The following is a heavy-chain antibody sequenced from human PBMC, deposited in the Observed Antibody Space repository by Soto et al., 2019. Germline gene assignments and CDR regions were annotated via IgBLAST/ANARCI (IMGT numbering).Heavy chain of an antibody. V-gene: IGHV3-66*01. D-gene: IGHD2-15*01. CDR1: GFTVSSNY. CDR2: IYSGGST. J-gene: IGHJ4*02. CDR3: ARTCSGGTCSFDY. Sequence: PVGSLRLSCAASGFTVSSNYMSWVRQAPGKGLEWVSVIYSGGSTYYADSVKGRFTISRDNSENTLYLQTNSLRAEDTAVYYCARTCSGGTCSFDYWGQGTLVTVSS.